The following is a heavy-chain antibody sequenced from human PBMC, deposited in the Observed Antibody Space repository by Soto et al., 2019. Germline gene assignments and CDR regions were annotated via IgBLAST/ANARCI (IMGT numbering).Heavy chain of an antibody. CDR1: GYIFVNYV. V-gene: IGHV1-18*01. CDR2: ISPYTGNT. Sequence: QVQLVQSGDEVKKPGASVKVSCKASGYIFVNYVIAWVRQAPGQGLEWMGGISPYTGNTHSASKVQGRLTMTTDTSTSTAYMDLGSLTSDDTAVYYCVMVDNYVTPTPQDVWGQGTTVTVSS. J-gene: IGHJ6*02. CDR3: VMVDNYVTPTPQDV. D-gene: IGHD3-16*01.